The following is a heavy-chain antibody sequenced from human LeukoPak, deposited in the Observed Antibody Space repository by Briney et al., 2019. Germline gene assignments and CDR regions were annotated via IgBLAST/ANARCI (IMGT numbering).Heavy chain of an antibody. CDR3: AKNTEGGYSYGTYFDY. CDR1: GFTFDDYA. V-gene: IGHV3-9*01. Sequence: GGSLRLSCAASGFTFDDYAMHWVRQAPGKGVEWVSGISWNSGRIGYADSVKGRFTISRDNAKNSLYLQMNSLRAEDTALYYCAKNTEGGYSYGTYFDYWGQGTLVTVSP. CDR2: ISWNSGRI. D-gene: IGHD5-18*01. J-gene: IGHJ4*02.